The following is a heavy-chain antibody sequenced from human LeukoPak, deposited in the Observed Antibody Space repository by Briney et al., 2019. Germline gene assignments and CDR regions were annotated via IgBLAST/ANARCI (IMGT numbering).Heavy chain of an antibody. D-gene: IGHD3-9*01. V-gene: IGHV4-34*01. CDR3: ARVYYHNDAFDI. CDR1: GGSSSGYY. CDR2: INHSGST. J-gene: IGHJ3*02. Sequence: SETLSLTCAVYGGSSSGYYWSWIRQPPGKGLEWIGEINHSGSTNYNPSLKSRVTISVDTSKNQFSLKLSSVTAADTAVYYCARVYYHNDAFDIWGQGTMVTVSS.